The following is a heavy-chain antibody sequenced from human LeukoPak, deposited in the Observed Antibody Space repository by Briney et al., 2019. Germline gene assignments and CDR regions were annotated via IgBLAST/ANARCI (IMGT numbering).Heavy chain of an antibody. J-gene: IGHJ4*02. CDR2: ISGNNGNT. CDR3: TRGRAAGTFWLDY. D-gene: IGHD6-13*01. Sequence: ASVKVSCKASGYTFSSYGISWVRQAPGQGLEWMGWISGNNGNTNYAQKVQGRVTMTTDTSTSTAYMELRSLRSDDTAVYYCTRGRAAGTFWLDYWGQGTLVTVSS. V-gene: IGHV1-18*01. CDR1: GYTFSSYG.